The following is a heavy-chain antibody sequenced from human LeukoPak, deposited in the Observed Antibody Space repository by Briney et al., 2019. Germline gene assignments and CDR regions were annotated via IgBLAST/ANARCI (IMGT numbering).Heavy chain of an antibody. J-gene: IGHJ4*02. D-gene: IGHD3-10*01. CDR3: TRPGYGSGTSDY. V-gene: IGHV3-73*01. CDR2: IRSKANSYAT. CDR1: GFTFSGSA. Sequence: PGGSLRLSCAASGFTFSGSAMHWVRQASGKGLEWVGRIRSKANSYATAYAASVKGRFTISRDDSKYTAYLQMNSLKTEDTAVYYCTRPGYGSGTSDYWGQGTLVTVSS.